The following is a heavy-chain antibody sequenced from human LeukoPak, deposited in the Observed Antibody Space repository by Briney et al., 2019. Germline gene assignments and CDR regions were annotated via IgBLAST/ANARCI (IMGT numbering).Heavy chain of an antibody. Sequence: GGSLRLSCAASGFTFRSYGMHWVRQAPGKGLDWVAIIWYDGSNKYYADSVKGRFTISKDNSKNTLYLQMNSLRAEDTAVYYCATHHSTKGFDYWGQGTLVTVSS. CDR2: IWYDGSNK. J-gene: IGHJ4*02. CDR3: ATHHSTKGFDY. D-gene: IGHD2-15*01. V-gene: IGHV3-33*01. CDR1: GFTFRSYG.